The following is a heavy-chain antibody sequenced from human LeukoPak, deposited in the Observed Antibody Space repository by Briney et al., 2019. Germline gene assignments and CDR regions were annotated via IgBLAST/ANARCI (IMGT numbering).Heavy chain of an antibody. D-gene: IGHD6-13*01. J-gene: IGHJ4*01. Sequence: GGSLRLSCEGSGFTFSNYWMGWVRQAPGKGLQWVANIKTDGSEKYYVDSVKGRFTISRDSSNNTLFLQMSNLRADDSGLYYCATDVRSSPLGFWGHGTLVTVSS. CDR2: IKTDGSEK. CDR3: ATDVRSSPLGF. V-gene: IGHV3-7*01. CDR1: GFTFSNYW.